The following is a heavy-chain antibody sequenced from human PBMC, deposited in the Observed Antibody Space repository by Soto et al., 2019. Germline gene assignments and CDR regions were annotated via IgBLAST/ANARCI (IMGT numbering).Heavy chain of an antibody. CDR3: ARAPFRYYSLDC. Sequence: SETLSLTCAVSSVSISSDNWWSWVRQPPGKGLEWIGEIFHSGSTNYNPSLRSRVTISVDKSKNQLSLKLNSVTAADTAVYFCARAPFRYYSLDCRGLGTLVTVSS. CDR1: SVSISSDNW. V-gene: IGHV4-4*02. CDR2: IFHSGST. D-gene: IGHD4-4*01. J-gene: IGHJ4*02.